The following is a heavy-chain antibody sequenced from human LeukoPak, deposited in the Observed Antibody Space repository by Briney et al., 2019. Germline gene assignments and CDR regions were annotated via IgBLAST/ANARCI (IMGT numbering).Heavy chain of an antibody. CDR3: ARAGIAVAGYYFDY. Sequence: SETLSLTCTVSGGSISSGGYYWSWIRQHTGKGLEWIGYIYYSGSTYYNPSLKSRVTISVDTSKNQFSLKLSSVTAADTAVYYCARAGIAVAGYYFDYWGQGTLVTVSS. CDR1: GGSISSGGYY. CDR2: IYYSGST. V-gene: IGHV4-31*03. D-gene: IGHD6-19*01. J-gene: IGHJ4*02.